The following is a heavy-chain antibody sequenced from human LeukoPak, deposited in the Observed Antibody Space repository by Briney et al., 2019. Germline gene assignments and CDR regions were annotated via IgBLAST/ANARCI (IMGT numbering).Heavy chain of an antibody. CDR1: GLTFSNYW. CDR2: ISYDGSNK. V-gene: IGHV3-30*18. J-gene: IGHJ4*02. D-gene: IGHD5-24*01. Sequence: PGGSLRLSCATSGLTFSNYWMTWVRQAPGKGLEWVAVISYDGSNKYYADSVKGRFTISRDNSKNTLYLQMNSLRAEDTAVYYCAKDGGDGYNSDWGQGTLVTVSS. CDR3: AKDGGDGYNSD.